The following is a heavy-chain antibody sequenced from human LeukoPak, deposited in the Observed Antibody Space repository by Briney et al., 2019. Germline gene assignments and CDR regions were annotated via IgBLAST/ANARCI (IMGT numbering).Heavy chain of an antibody. J-gene: IGHJ4*02. V-gene: IGHV3-21*01. CDR2: IGTAGNYL. CDR1: GFTFRDYT. Sequence: GGSLRLSCAASGFTFRDYTMHWVRQAPPKGLEWLSSIGTAGNYLFYADSVQRRFTISRDHANDSLYLEMKSLRVEDTATYYCATNLFCASASCLWGQGTLVTVSS. D-gene: IGHD2-2*01. CDR3: ATNLFCASASCL.